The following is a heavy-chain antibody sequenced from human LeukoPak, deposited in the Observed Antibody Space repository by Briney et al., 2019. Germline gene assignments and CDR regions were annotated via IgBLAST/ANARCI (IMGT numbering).Heavy chain of an antibody. D-gene: IGHD6-19*01. CDR2: IYYSGST. V-gene: IGHV4-39*01. CDR1: GGSISSSSYY. Sequence: SETLSLTCTVSGGSISSSSYYWGWIRQPPGKGLEWIGSIYYSGSTYYNPSLKSRVTISVDTSKNQFSLKLSSVTAADTAVYYCARGGWYLFDYWGQGTLVTVSS. J-gene: IGHJ4*02. CDR3: ARGGWYLFDY.